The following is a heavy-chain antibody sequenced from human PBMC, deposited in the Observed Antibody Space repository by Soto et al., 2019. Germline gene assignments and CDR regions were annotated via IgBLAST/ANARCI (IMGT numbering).Heavy chain of an antibody. CDR3: ARGGITRIYQLPPFDP. Sequence: ETLSLTCTVSGGSISSSNYYWGWIRQPPGKGLEWIGSIYYSGSTYYNPSLKSRVAISVDTSKNQFSLKLSSVTAADTAVYYCARGGITRIYQLPPFDPWGQGTLVTVSS. CDR1: GGSISSSNYY. CDR2: IYYSGST. D-gene: IGHD2-2*01. V-gene: IGHV4-39*01. J-gene: IGHJ5*02.